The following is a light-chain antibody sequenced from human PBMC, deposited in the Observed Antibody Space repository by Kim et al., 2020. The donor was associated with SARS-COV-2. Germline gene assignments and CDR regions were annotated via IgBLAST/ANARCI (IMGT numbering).Light chain of an antibody. CDR3: QAWDSRTVV. V-gene: IGLV3-1*01. J-gene: IGLJ2*01. Sequence: SYELTQPPSVSVSPGQTASITCSGDKLGEKYACWYQQKPGQSPVLVMYENSDRPSGIPERFSGPNSGNTATLTISGTQAMDEADYYCQAWDSRTVVFGGGTQLTVL. CDR2: ENS. CDR1: KLGEKY.